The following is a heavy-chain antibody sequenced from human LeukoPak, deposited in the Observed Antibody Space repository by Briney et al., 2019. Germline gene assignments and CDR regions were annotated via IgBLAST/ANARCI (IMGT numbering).Heavy chain of an antibody. V-gene: IGHV4-59*12. CDR3: ARANSGTYSSPWDY. CDR2: IYYSGST. J-gene: IGHJ4*02. Sequence: SETLSLTCTVSGGSISSFYWNWIRQSPGKGLEWIGCIYYSGSTNYNPSLRSRVSISIDTSKNQFSLKLSSVTAADTAVYYCARANSGTYSSPWDYWGQGTLVNVSS. CDR1: GGSISSFY. D-gene: IGHD1-26*01.